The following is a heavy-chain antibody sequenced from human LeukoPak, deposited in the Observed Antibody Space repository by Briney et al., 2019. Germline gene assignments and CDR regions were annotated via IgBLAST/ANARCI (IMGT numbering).Heavy chain of an antibody. CDR2: ISGDGGST. J-gene: IGHJ4*02. CDR1: GFTFSSSA. CDR3: AKDVYPRYYDSSGYYSS. D-gene: IGHD3-22*01. V-gene: IGHV3-43*02. Sequence: GGSLRLSCSASGFTFSSSAMHWVRQAPGKGLEWVSLISGDGGSTYYADSVKGRFTISRDNSKNSLYLQMNSLRTEDTALYYCAKDVYPRYYDSSGYYSSWGQGTLVTVSS.